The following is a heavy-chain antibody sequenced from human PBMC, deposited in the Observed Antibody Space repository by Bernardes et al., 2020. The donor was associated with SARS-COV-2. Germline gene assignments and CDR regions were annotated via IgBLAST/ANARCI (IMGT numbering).Heavy chain of an antibody. CDR3: ARGGGDGYNFRRDLRYYYYGIDV. D-gene: IGHD3-3*01. CDR1: GDSISRYY. J-gene: IGHJ6*02. Sequence: SETLSLTCTVSGDSISRYYWSWIRQPPGKGLEWIGYIYYSGSTNYNPSLKSRVTISIDTSRTHFSLKLNSVTAADTAVYYCARGGGDGYNFRRDLRYYYYGIDVWGQGTTVTVSS. CDR2: IYYSGST. V-gene: IGHV4-59*01.